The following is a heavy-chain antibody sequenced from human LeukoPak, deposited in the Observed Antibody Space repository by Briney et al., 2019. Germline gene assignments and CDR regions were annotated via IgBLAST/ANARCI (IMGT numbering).Heavy chain of an antibody. J-gene: IGHJ4*02. V-gene: IGHV3-7*01. CDR3: ARFGYCSGGSCYPFDY. D-gene: IGHD2-15*01. CDR1: GFIFSNYW. Sequence: GGSLRLSCAASGFIFSNYWMSWARQAPGKGLEWVANIKQDGSDKYYVDSVKGRFTISRDNAKNTLYLQMNSLRAGDTAVYYCARFGYCSGGSCYPFDYWGQGTLVTVSS. CDR2: IKQDGSDK.